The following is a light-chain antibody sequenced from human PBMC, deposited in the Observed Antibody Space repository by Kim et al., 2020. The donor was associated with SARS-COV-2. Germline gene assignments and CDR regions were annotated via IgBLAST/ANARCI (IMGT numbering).Light chain of an antibody. CDR3: QQLDSYPLT. J-gene: IGKJ4*01. V-gene: IGKV1-9*01. Sequence: IQLTQSPSSLSASLGDRVTITCRASQGISSYLAWYQQKPGKAPKLLIYGASTLQSGVSSRFSGSGSGTDFTLTISSLQPEDSATYYCQQLDSYPLTFGGGTKVDIK. CDR1: QGISSY. CDR2: GAS.